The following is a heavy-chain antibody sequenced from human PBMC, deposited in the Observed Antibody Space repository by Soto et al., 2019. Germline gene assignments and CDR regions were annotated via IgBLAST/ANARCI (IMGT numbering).Heavy chain of an antibody. Sequence: GGSLRLSCSASGFTFSSCAMHWVRQAPGKGLEYVSAISSTGGSTYHADSVKGRFTISRDNSQNTLYLQMSSLRPEDTAVYYCVKSGSAWYGDYWGQGTLVTVSS. D-gene: IGHD6-19*01. CDR1: GFTFSSCA. J-gene: IGHJ4*02. CDR3: VKSGSAWYGDY. V-gene: IGHV3-64D*08. CDR2: ISSTGGST.